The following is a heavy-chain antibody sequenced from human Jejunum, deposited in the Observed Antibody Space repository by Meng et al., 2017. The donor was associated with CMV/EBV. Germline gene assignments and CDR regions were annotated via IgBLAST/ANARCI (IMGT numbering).Heavy chain of an antibody. V-gene: IGHV3-74*01. J-gene: IGHJ4*02. Sequence: FDTYWMQWVRQVPGTGLVWLSHISSDGSKIRYADSVKGRFIISRDNTKNTLYLQMNSLRPEDSAMYYCARPLSPWDSGTHEPFNLWGQGTRVTVSS. CDR2: ISSDGSKI. CDR1: FDTYW. D-gene: IGHD6-13*01. CDR3: ARPLSPWDSGTHEPFNL.